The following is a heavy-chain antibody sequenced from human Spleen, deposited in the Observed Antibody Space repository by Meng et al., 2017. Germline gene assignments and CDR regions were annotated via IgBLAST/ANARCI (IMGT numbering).Heavy chain of an antibody. D-gene: IGHD3-10*01. CDR1: GGSFTTFY. Sequence: PLHPWGAGLLKPSETLSLPCAVDGGSFTTFYWSWIRQPPVKGLECIGEINHSGGTNYNPSLQSRLTTSVDTSKNQFSLRLSSVTAADTAVYYCARLGRVDYWGQGTLVTVSS. J-gene: IGHJ4*02. CDR3: ARLGRVDY. CDR2: INHSGGT. V-gene: IGHV4-34*01.